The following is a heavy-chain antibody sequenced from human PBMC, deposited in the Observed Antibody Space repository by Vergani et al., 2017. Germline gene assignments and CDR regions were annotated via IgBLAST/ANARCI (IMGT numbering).Heavy chain of an antibody. CDR3: AREKVVLVYAKRYYYYGMDV. J-gene: IGHJ6*02. Sequence: QVQLVQSGAEVKKPASSVKVSCKASGGTFSSYAISWVRQAPGQGLEWMGGIIPIFGTANYAQKFQGRVTITADKSTSTAYMELSSLRSEDTAVYYCAREKVVLVYAKRYYYYGMDVWGQGTTVTVSS. D-gene: IGHD2-8*01. CDR1: GGTFSSYA. CDR2: IIPIFGTA. V-gene: IGHV1-69*06.